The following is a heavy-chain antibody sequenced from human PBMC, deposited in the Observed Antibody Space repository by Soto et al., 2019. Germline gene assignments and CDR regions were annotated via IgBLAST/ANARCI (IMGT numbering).Heavy chain of an antibody. CDR3: ARDSGTMIVTVSFDY. Sequence: GGSLRLSCAASGFTFSSYGMHWVRQAPGKGLEWVAVIWYDGSNKYYADSVKGRFTISRDNSKNTLYLQMNSLRAEDTAVYYCARDSGTMIVTVSFDYWGQGTLVTVSS. J-gene: IGHJ4*02. V-gene: IGHV3-33*01. D-gene: IGHD3-22*01. CDR2: IWYDGSNK. CDR1: GFTFSSYG.